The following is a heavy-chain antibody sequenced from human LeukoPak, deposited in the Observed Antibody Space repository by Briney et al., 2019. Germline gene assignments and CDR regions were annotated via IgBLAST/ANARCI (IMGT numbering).Heavy chain of an antibody. Sequence: GGSLRLSCSASGFTFSDHYIDWVRQAPGKGLEWVANIKQDGSEKYYVDSVKGRFTISRDNAKNSLYLQMNSLRAEDTAVYYCAREAGAGTLPFDYWGQGTLVTVSS. J-gene: IGHJ4*02. CDR1: GFTFSDHY. V-gene: IGHV3-7*01. D-gene: IGHD6-13*01. CDR3: AREAGAGTLPFDY. CDR2: IKQDGSEK.